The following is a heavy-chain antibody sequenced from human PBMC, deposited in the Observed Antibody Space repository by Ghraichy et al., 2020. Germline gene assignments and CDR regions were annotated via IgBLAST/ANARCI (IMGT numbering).Heavy chain of an antibody. V-gene: IGHV4-61*01. J-gene: IGHJ4*02. CDR3: ARDYCGHKGEFFDY. D-gene: IGHD3-16*01. CDR2: MYDSGST. Sequence: SETLSLTCSVSGGPGGSVHTGSYYWSWIRQAPGKGLEWIGNMYDSGSTKYHPSLKSRVTISVHTTKNEFSLTLTSVTAADSAVYYCARDYCGHKGEFFDYWGQGIVVSVSS. CDR1: GGPGGSVHTGSYY.